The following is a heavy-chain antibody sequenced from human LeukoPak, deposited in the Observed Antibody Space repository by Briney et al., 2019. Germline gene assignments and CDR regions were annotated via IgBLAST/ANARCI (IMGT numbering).Heavy chain of an antibody. V-gene: IGHV1-46*01. Sequence: ASVKVSCKASGYTFTSYYMHWVRQAPGQGLEWMGIINPSGGSTSYAQKFQGRVTMTRDTSTSTVYMELSSLRSEDTAVYYCARYWGRYCSGGSCYSGYFDYWGQETLVTVSS. CDR3: ARYWGRYCSGGSCYSGYFDY. J-gene: IGHJ4*02. D-gene: IGHD2-15*01. CDR2: INPSGGST. CDR1: GYTFTSYY.